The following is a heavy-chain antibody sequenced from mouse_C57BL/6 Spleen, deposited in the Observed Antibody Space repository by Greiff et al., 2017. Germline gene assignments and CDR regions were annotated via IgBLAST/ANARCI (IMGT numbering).Heavy chain of an antibody. CDR3: ASLYGSSYFLYSMDY. Sequence: QVQLQQSGAELVKPGASVKISCKASGYAFSSYWMNWVKQRPGKGLEWIGQIYPGDGDTNYNGQFKGKATLTADKSSSTAYLQLSSLTSEHSAVYFCASLYGSSYFLYSMDYWGQGTSVTVSS. D-gene: IGHD1-1*01. V-gene: IGHV1-80*01. CDR2: IYPGDGDT. CDR1: GYAFSSYW. J-gene: IGHJ4*01.